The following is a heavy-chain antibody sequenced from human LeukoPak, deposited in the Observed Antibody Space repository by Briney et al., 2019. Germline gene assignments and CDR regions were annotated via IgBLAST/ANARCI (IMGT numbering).Heavy chain of an antibody. CDR3: ARGFKDKLMATIGSDFDY. V-gene: IGHV1-8*01. CDR1: GYTFTSYD. D-gene: IGHD5-24*01. J-gene: IGHJ4*02. Sequence: GASVKVSCKASGYTFTSYDINWVRQAIGQGLEWMGWMNPNSGNTGYAQKFQGRVTMTRNTSISTAYMELSSLRSEDTAVYYCARGFKDKLMATIGSDFDYWGQGTLVTVSS. CDR2: MNPNSGNT.